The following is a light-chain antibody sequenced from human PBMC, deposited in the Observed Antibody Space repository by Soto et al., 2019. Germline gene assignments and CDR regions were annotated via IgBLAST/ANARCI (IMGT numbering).Light chain of an antibody. J-gene: IGKJ4*01. V-gene: IGKV1D-12*01. CDR1: QGIARW. Sequence: DIPVTQSPSSVSASVGDRVTITCRASQGIARWLAWYQQKPGKAPKLLIHTSSILLSGIPSRFSGSGSGTDFTFTISSLQPEDFALYYCQQANSFPLTFGGGTKVEIK. CDR2: TSS. CDR3: QQANSFPLT.